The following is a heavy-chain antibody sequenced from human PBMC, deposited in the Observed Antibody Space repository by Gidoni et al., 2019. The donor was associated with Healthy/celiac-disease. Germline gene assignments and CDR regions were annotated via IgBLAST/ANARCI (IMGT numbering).Heavy chain of an antibody. CDR3: AKGCRGNWNYGS. Sequence: EVQLLETGGGLVQAGGSRRHSGGAWGLTFSSCAMRWGRKAPGEGLEWVSAISGSGGSTHYADSVKGRFTNSSDNSKNTLYLQMNSLRAEDTAVSYCAKGCRGNWNYGSWGQGTLVTVSS. J-gene: IGHJ5*02. D-gene: IGHD1-7*01. CDR2: ISGSGGST. CDR1: GLTFSSCA. V-gene: IGHV3-23*01.